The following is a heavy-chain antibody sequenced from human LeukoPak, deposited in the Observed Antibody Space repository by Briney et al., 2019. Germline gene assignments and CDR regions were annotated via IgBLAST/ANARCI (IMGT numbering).Heavy chain of an antibody. CDR2: ISSSSSYT. CDR1: GFTFSDYY. D-gene: IGHD3-10*01. J-gene: IGHJ4*02. Sequence: GRSLRLPCAASGFTFSDYYMSWIRQAPGKGLEWVSYISSSSSYTNYADSVKGRFTISRDNAKNSLYLQMNSLRAEDTAVYYCARTMVRGVIADYWGQGTLVTVSS. CDR3: ARTMVRGVIADY. V-gene: IGHV3-11*03.